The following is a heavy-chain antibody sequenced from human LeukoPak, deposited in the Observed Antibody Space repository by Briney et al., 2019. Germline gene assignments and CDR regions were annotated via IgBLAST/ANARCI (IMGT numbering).Heavy chain of an antibody. D-gene: IGHD1-26*01. Sequence: SETLSLTCTVSGGSISSSSYYWGWTRQPPGKGLDWIGSMYYSGSTYYNPSLKSRVTILVDTSKNQFSLKLSSVTAADTAVYYCARQEWGSAFDIWGQGTMVTVSS. V-gene: IGHV4-39*01. CDR1: GGSISSSSYY. CDR2: MYYSGST. J-gene: IGHJ3*02. CDR3: ARQEWGSAFDI.